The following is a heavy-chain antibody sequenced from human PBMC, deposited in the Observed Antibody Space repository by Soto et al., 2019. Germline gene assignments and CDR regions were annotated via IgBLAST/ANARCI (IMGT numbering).Heavy chain of an antibody. V-gene: IGHV1-69*02. Sequence: QVQLVQSGAEVKKPGSSVNVSCKASGGTFSNHLISWVRQAPGQGLEWMGTIIPLFGILNYAQKLQGRVTISADKSTSTAYMELSSLRSDDTAVYYCASGSLYGSGSYPVDYWCQGTLVTVSS. D-gene: IGHD3-10*01. J-gene: IGHJ4*01. CDR1: GGTFSNHL. CDR2: IIPLFGIL. CDR3: ASGSLYGSGSYPVDY.